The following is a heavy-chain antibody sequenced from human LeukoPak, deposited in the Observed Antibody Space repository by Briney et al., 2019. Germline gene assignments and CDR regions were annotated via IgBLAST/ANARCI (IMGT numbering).Heavy chain of an antibody. CDR1: GGSISSSNW. D-gene: IGHD6-19*01. V-gene: IGHV4-4*02. J-gene: IGHJ4*02. CDR3: ARTSSGWSLVDY. Sequence: PSETLSLTCAVSGGSISSSNWWSWVRQPPGKGLEWIGEIYHSGSTNYNPSLKSRVTISVDTSKNQFSLKLSSVTAADTAVYYCARTSSGWSLVDYWGQGTLVTVSS. CDR2: IYHSGST.